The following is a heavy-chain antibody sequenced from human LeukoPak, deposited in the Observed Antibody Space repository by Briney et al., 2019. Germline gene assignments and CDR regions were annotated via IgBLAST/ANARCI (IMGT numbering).Heavy chain of an antibody. Sequence: SSETLSLTCGVSGGSISNTNWWTWVRQPPGKGLEWIGEVNLQGSTNYNPSLKSRLAISVDKSESHISLKLTSVTAADTAVYYCAREGGPYLPLDYSGQGTLVTVAS. CDR2: VNLQGST. J-gene: IGHJ4*02. V-gene: IGHV4-4*02. CDR3: AREGGPYLPLDY. CDR1: GGSISNTNW.